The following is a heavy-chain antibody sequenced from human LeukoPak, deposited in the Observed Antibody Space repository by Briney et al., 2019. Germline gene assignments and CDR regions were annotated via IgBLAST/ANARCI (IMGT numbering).Heavy chain of an antibody. CDR1: GGSISSYY. J-gene: IGHJ4*02. V-gene: IGHV4-4*07. Sequence: SETLSLTCTVSGGSISSYYWSWIRQPAGKGLEWIGRIYTSGSTNHNPSLKSRVTMSVDTSKNQFSLKLSSVTAADTAVYYCARASYYYDSSGYYYVPFDYWGQGTLVTVSS. CDR3: ARASYYYDSSGYYYVPFDY. CDR2: IYTSGST. D-gene: IGHD3-22*01.